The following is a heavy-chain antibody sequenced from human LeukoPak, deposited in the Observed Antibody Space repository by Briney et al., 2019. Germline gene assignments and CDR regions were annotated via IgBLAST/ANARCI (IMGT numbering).Heavy chain of an antibody. V-gene: IGHV3-23*01. D-gene: IGHD2-15*01. J-gene: IGHJ4*02. Sequence: GGSLRLSCAASGFSFSSYAMSWVRQAPGKGLEWVSIITFNGGSTYYADSVKGRFTISRVNSKNTLYVQMSSLRAEDTAVYYCVKDAYGSGSYFDYWGQGTLVTVSS. CDR1: GFSFSSYA. CDR3: VKDAYGSGSYFDY. CDR2: ITFNGGST.